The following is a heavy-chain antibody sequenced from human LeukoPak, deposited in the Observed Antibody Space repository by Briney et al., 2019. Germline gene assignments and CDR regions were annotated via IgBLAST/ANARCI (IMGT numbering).Heavy chain of an antibody. J-gene: IGHJ4*02. Sequence: SETLSLTCTVSGASISSDFWSWIRQPAGKGLEWIGRIYTSGTTNYNPSLKSGVTMSLDTSKNQFSLRLSSVTAADTAVYYCAREGCSGRSFDYWGQGTLVTVSS. CDR3: AREGCSGRSFDY. V-gene: IGHV4-4*07. CDR2: IYTSGTT. CDR1: GASISSDF. D-gene: IGHD3-10*02.